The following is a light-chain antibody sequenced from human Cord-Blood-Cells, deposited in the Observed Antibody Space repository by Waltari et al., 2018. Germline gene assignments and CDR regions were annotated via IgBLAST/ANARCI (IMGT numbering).Light chain of an antibody. CDR3: QQYYSTPLT. Sequence: AIRMTQSPFSLSVSVGDRVTITCWASQGISSNLAWYQQKPGKAPKLFIYYASSLQCGVPSRFSDSGSGTDYTLTISSLQPEDFAAYYCQQYYSTPLTFGGGTKVEIK. CDR2: YAS. CDR1: QGISSN. J-gene: IGKJ4*01. V-gene: IGKV1D-43*01.